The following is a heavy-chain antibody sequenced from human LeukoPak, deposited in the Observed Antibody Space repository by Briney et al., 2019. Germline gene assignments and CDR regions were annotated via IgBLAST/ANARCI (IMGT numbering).Heavy chain of an antibody. V-gene: IGHV3-23*01. CDR3: AKEILYGGNYYFDY. CDR2: ISGSGRST. CDR1: GFTFSSHA. D-gene: IGHD1-26*01. J-gene: IGHJ4*02. Sequence: GGSLRLSFAASGFTFSSHAMSWVRQAPGKGLEWVSGISGSGRSTYYADSVKGRFTISRDNSKNTLYLQMNSLRAEDTAVYYCAKEILYGGNYYFDYWGQGTLVTVSS.